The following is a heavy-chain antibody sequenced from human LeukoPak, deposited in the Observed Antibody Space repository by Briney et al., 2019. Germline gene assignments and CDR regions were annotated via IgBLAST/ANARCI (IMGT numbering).Heavy chain of an antibody. J-gene: IGHJ6*03. Sequence: ASVKVSCKASGYTFTNYGISWVRQAPGQGLEWMGWISAYNANTNFAQKLQGRVTMTTDTSTSTAYMELRSLRSDDTAVYYCARWGWDYRNSYYYMTSGAKGPRSPSP. V-gene: IGHV1-18*01. CDR2: ISAYNANT. D-gene: IGHD4-11*01. CDR3: ARWGWDYRNSYYYMTS. CDR1: GYTFTNYG.